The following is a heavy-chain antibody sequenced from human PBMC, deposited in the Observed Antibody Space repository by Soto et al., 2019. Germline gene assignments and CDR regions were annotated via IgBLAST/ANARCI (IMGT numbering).Heavy chain of an antibody. CDR3: ARRGPGTYFDY. CDR1: GFTFSSYA. V-gene: IGHV3-23*01. D-gene: IGHD6-13*01. Sequence: EVQLLESGGGLVQPGGSLRLSCAASGFTFSSYAMRWVRQAPGKGLEWVSAVSGSGGSTYYADSVKGRFTISRDNSTNTLYLQMNSLRAEDTAVYYCARRGPGTYFDYWGQGTLVTVSS. CDR2: VSGSGGST. J-gene: IGHJ4*02.